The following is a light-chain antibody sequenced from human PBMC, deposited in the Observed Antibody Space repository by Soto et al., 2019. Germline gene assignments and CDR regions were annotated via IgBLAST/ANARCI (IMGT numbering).Light chain of an antibody. V-gene: IGKV3-20*01. CDR3: QQYSTSRLT. Sequence: EIVLTQSPGTLSLSPGERATLSCRASQSVNSSYLAWYQQKPGQAPRLLISGASSRATGIPDRFSGSGSGTDVTLTSSRLEPEDLAEYYCQQYSTSRLTFGGGTKVEIK. CDR2: GAS. CDR1: QSVNSSY. J-gene: IGKJ4*01.